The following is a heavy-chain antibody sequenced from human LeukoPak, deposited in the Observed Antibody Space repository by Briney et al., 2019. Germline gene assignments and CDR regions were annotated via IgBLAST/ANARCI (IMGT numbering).Heavy chain of an antibody. CDR1: GFAFSSLS. V-gene: IGHV3-23*01. Sequence: GGSLRLSCVASGFAFSSLSMGWVRQAPGKGLEWVSDISASADNTHYADSVKGRFIIFRDNSKNTVFLQMNSLTVEDTAVYYCATGAASSGWLGHDHWGQGTLVTVSS. CDR3: ATGAASSGWLGHDH. D-gene: IGHD6-13*01. J-gene: IGHJ4*02. CDR2: ISASADNT.